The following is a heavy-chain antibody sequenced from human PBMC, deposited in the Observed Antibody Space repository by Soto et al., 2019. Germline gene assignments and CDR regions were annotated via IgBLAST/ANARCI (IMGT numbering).Heavy chain of an antibody. CDR3: ARDGCSGGSCYLRWDRRPQDYGMDV. V-gene: IGHV3-48*03. Sequence: PGGSLRLSCAASGFTFSSYEMSWVRQAPGKGLEWVSYISSSGSTIYYADSVKGRFTISRDNAKNSLYLQMNSLRAEDTAVYYCARDGCSGGSCYLRWDRRPQDYGMDVWGQGTTVTVSS. J-gene: IGHJ6*02. CDR2: ISSSGSTI. D-gene: IGHD2-15*01. CDR1: GFTFSSYE.